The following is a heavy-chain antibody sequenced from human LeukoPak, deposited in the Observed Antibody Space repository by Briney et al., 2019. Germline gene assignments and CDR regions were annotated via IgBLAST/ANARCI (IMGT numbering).Heavy chain of an antibody. CDR2: FDPEDGET. D-gene: IGHD2-15*01. Sequence: GASVKVSCKVSGYTLTELSMHWVRQAPGKGLEWMGGFDPEDGETIYAQKFQGRVTMTTDTSTSTAYMELRRLRSDDTAVYYCARDLGRYCSGGRCHYYSYYMDVWGKGTTVTVSS. CDR1: GYTLTELS. CDR3: ARDLGRYCSGGRCHYYSYYMDV. V-gene: IGHV1-24*01. J-gene: IGHJ6*03.